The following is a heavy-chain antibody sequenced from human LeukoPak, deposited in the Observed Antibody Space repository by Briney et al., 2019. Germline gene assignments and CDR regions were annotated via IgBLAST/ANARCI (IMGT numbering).Heavy chain of an antibody. J-gene: IGHJ4*02. CDR3: ARDNRGWSFDY. Sequence: GASVKVSCQTSGYTFTSYNMHWVRQAPGQGLEWMGIINPSGGGTSYAQKLQGRVTMTRDTSTNTVYMELSSLRSEDTAVYYCARDNRGWSFDYWGQGTLVTVSS. D-gene: IGHD6-19*01. V-gene: IGHV1-46*01. CDR1: GYTFTSYN. CDR2: INPSGGGT.